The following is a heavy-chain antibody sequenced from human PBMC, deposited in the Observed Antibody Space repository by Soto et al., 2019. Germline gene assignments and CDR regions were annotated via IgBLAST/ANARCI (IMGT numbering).Heavy chain of an antibody. V-gene: IGHV1-69*12. J-gene: IGHJ4*02. CDR2: IIPIFGTA. CDR3: ARAPNYYDSSGYRYYFDY. CDR1: GGTFSSYA. D-gene: IGHD3-22*01. Sequence: QVQLVQSGAEVKKPGSSVKVSCKASGGTFSSYAISWVRQAPGQELEWMGGIIPIFGTANYAQKFQGRVTITADESTSTAYMELSSLRSEDTAVYYCARAPNYYDSSGYRYYFDYWGQGTLVTVSS.